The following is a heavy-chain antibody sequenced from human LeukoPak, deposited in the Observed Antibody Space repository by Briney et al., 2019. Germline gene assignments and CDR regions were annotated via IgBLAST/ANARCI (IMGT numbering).Heavy chain of an antibody. V-gene: IGHV3-23*01. CDR2: ISGSGGST. D-gene: IGHD3-22*01. CDR3: ARTREPNSYYYDSSGYYFDY. J-gene: IGHJ4*02. Sequence: GGSLRLSCAASGFTFSSYAMSWVRQAPGKGQEWVSAISGSGGSTYYADSVKGRFTISRDNSKNTLYLQMNSLRAEDTAVYYCARTREPNSYYYDSSGYYFDYWGQGTLVTVSS. CDR1: GFTFSSYA.